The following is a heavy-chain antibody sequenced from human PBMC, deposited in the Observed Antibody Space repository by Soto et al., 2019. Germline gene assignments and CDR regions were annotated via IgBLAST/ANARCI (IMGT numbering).Heavy chain of an antibody. V-gene: IGHV3-11*05. D-gene: IGHD1-26*01. CDR3: ARDFDSGSYFDY. CDR2: ISSSSSYT. J-gene: IGHJ4*02. CDR1: GFTFSDYY. Sequence: GGSLRLFCAAPGFTFSDYYMSWIRQAPGKGLEWVSYISSSSSYTNYADSVKGRFTISRDNAKNSLYLQMNSLRAEDTAVNYCARDFDSGSYFDYWGQGTLVT.